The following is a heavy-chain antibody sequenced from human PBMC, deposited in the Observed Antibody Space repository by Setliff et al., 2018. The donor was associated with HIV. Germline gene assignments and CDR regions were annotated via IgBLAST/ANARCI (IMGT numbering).Heavy chain of an antibody. Sequence: PSETLSLTCTVYGGFIKNSNYYWGWIRQPPGKGLEWIGNIHYSGSTYYNPSLKSRVTISVDTSENQLSLRLTSMTAADTAVYYCARHDITLVRGLVWGQGTTVTVSS. CDR2: IHYSGST. CDR3: ARHDITLVRGLV. V-gene: IGHV4-39*01. CDR1: GGFIKNSNYY. D-gene: IGHD3-10*01. J-gene: IGHJ6*02.